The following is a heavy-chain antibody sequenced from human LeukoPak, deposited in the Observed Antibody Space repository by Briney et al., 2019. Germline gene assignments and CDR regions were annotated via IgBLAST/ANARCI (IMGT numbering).Heavy chain of an antibody. J-gene: IGHJ4*02. CDR2: IYYSGST. V-gene: IGHV4-31*03. Sequence: SETLSLTCSVSGGSISSGGYFWSWIRQPPGKGLEWIGYIYYSGSTYHNPSLKSRVTISVDTSRKQFSLKLSSVTAADTAVYYCARLLSGSGSYYFEYWGQGTLVTVTS. CDR3: ARLLSGSGSYYFEY. D-gene: IGHD3-10*01. CDR1: GGSISSGGYF.